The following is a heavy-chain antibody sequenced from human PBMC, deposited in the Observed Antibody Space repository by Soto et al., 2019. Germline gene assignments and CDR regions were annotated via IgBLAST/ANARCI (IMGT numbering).Heavy chain of an antibody. J-gene: IGHJ5*02. CDR3: ARYMDYYDSSGYSFDP. D-gene: IGHD3-22*01. V-gene: IGHV4-39*01. CDR1: GGSISSSSYY. Sequence: SETLSLTCTVSGGSISSSSYYWGWVRQPPGKGLEWIGSIYYSGSTYYNPSLKSRVTISVDTSKNQFSLKLSSVTAADTAVYYCARYMDYYDSSGYSFDPWGQGTLVTVSS. CDR2: IYYSGST.